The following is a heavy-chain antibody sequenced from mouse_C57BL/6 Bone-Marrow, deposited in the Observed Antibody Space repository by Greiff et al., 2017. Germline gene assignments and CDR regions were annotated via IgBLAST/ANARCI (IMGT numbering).Heavy chain of an antibody. CDR1: GYTFTDYY. Sequence: VQLQQSGAELVKPGASVKISCKASGYTFTDYYINWVKQRPGQGLEWIGDIYPGSGSTNYNEKFKSKATLTVDTSSSTAYMQLSSLTSEDSAVYYCARASNPSFDYWGQGTTLTVSS. J-gene: IGHJ2*01. CDR2: IYPGSGST. D-gene: IGHD2-5*01. CDR3: ARASNPSFDY. V-gene: IGHV1-55*01.